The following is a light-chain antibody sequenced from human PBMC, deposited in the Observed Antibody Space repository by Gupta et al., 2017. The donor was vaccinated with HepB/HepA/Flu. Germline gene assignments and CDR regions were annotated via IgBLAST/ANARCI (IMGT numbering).Light chain of an antibody. CDR3: QQVDSSPYT. CDR2: GAS. V-gene: IGKV3-20*01. CDR1: QTISHSS. J-gene: IGKJ2*01. Sequence: EIVLTQSPGTLSLSPGERATLSCRASQTISHSSLAWYQHKPGQAPRLLIYGASSRTTGIPDRFSGSASGTDFTLTISILDPEDFAVYYCQQVDSSPYTFGQGTRLEI.